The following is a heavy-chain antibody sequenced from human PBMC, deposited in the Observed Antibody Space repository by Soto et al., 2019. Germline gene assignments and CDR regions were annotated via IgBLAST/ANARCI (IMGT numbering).Heavy chain of an antibody. CDR3: ARDPLWGTAMVLWYFDL. V-gene: IGHV3-30-3*01. J-gene: IGHJ2*01. D-gene: IGHD5-18*01. CDR1: GFTFSSYA. Sequence: QVQLVESGGGVVQPGRSLRLSCAASGFTFSSYAMHWVRQAPGKGLAWVAVISYDGSNKYYADSVKGRFTISRDNSKNTLNLQMNSLSAEDTAVYYCARDPLWGTAMVLWYFDLWGRGTLVTLSS. CDR2: ISYDGSNK.